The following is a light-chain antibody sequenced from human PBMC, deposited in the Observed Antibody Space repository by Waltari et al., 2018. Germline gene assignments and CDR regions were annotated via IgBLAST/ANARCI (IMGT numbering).Light chain of an antibody. V-gene: IGLV3-21*01. Sequence: SYVLTQPPSVSVAPGETARITCGGNNIGTKSVNWYRQKPGQAPVLVISYDSDRPSGIPERFSGSNSGDTATLTINRVEAGDEADYYCQVWDANNEPGLFGTGTEVTV. CDR3: QVWDANNEPGL. J-gene: IGLJ1*01. CDR1: NIGTKS. CDR2: YDS.